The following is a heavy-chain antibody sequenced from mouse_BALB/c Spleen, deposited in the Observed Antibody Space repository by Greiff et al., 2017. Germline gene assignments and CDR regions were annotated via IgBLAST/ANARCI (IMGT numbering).Heavy chain of an antibody. J-gene: IGHJ3*01. Sequence: QVQLQQSGAELARPGASVKMSCKASGYTFTSYTMHWVKQRPGQGLEWIEYINPSSGYTNYNQKFKDKATLTADKSSSTAYMQLSSLTSEDSAVYYCARSRDYDDGAWFAYWGQGTLVTVSA. CDR3: ARSRDYDDGAWFAY. V-gene: IGHV1-4*01. CDR2: INPSSGYT. D-gene: IGHD2-4*01. CDR1: GYTFTSYT.